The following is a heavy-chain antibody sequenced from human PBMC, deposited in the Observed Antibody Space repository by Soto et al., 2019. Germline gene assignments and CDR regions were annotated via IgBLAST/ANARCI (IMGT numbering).Heavy chain of an antibody. CDR3: ARDAPWGHMVRGVRSY. Sequence: PSETLSLTCTVSGGSISSGDYYWSWIRQPPGKGLEWIGYIYYSGSTYYNPSLKSRVTISVDTSKNQFSLKLSSVTAADTAVYYCARDAPWGHMVRGVRSYWGQGTLVTVYS. CDR2: IYYSGST. CDR1: GGSISSGDYY. J-gene: IGHJ4*02. V-gene: IGHV4-30-4*01. D-gene: IGHD3-10*01.